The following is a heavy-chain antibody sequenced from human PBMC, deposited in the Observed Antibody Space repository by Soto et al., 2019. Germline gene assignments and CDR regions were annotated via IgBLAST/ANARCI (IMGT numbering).Heavy chain of an antibody. Sequence: GGSLRLSCAASGFTISSSYMSWVRQAPGKGLEWVSVLFAGGSTYYEDSVKGRFTISRDNSKNTLDLQMNSLRAEDTAVYYCARGQEYSYYYIDVWGKGTTVTVSS. V-gene: IGHV3-66*01. CDR1: GFTISSSY. CDR3: ARGQEYSYYYIDV. J-gene: IGHJ6*03. CDR2: LFAGGST.